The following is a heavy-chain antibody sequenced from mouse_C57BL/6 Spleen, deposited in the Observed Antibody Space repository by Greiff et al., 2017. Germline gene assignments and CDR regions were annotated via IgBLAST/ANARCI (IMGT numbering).Heavy chain of an antibody. Sequence: VQLKESGGGLVQPGGSLSLSCAASGFTFTDYYMSWVRQPPGKALEWLGFIRNKANGYTTEYSASVKGRFTISRDNSQSILYLQMNALRAEDSATYYCARGRKITTVVEGDYLDYWCQGTTLTVSS. CDR1: GFTFTDYY. CDR2: IRNKANGYTT. CDR3: ARGRKITTVVEGDYLDY. J-gene: IGHJ2*01. V-gene: IGHV7-3*01. D-gene: IGHD1-1*01.